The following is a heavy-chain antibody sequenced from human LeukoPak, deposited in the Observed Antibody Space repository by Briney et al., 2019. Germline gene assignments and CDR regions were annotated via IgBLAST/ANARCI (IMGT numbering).Heavy chain of an antibody. CDR1: WFPFSNYR. D-gene: IGHD1-7*01. CDR2: ISSSSSYI. CDR3: ARDRTRVNDFFDY. J-gene: IGHJ4*02. V-gene: IGHV3-21*01. Sequence: GSLEPSCAASWFPFSNYRMDWVRQAPGKGLGWVSSISSSSSYIYYADSVKGRFTISRDNAKNSLYLQMNSLRAEDTAVYYCARDRTRVNDFFDYWGQGTLVTVSS.